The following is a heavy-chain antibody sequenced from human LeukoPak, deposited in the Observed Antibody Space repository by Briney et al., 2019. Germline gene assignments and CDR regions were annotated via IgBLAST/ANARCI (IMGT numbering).Heavy chain of an antibody. CDR1: GFTFNNAW. D-gene: IGHD3-9*01. V-gene: IGHV3-15*07. CDR3: TTPYPYYDILAGYRPFGY. CDR2: IKSETNGGTT. J-gene: IGHJ4*02. Sequence: GGSLRLSCAASGFTFNNAWMNWVRQAPGKGLEWVGRIKSETNGGTTDYAAPVKGRFTISRDDLKNTLYLQMNSLKTEDTAVYYCTTPYPYYDILAGYRPFGYWGQGTLVTVSS.